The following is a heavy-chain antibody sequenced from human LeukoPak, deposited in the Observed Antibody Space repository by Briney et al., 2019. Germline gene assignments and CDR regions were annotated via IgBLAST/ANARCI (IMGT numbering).Heavy chain of an antibody. V-gene: IGHV7-4-1*02. D-gene: IGHD6-13*01. CDR2: INTNTGNP. CDR3: AGGLGIAAAGAYYYMDV. J-gene: IGHJ6*03. CDR1: GYTFTSYA. Sequence: ASVKVSCKASGYTFTSYAMNWVRQAPGQGLEWKGWINTNTGNPTYAQGFTGRFVFSLDTSVSTAYLQISSLKAEDTAVYYCAGGLGIAAAGAYYYMDVWGKGTTVTVSS.